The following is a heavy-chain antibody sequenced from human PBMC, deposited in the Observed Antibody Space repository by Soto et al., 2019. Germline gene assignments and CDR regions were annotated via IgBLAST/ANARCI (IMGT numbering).Heavy chain of an antibody. CDR1: GGSVSSGSYY. J-gene: IGHJ3*02. CDR2: IYYSGST. CDR3: ARDYSNYANDAFDI. D-gene: IGHD4-4*01. V-gene: IGHV4-61*01. Sequence: SETLSLTCTVSGGSVSSGSYYWSWIRQPPGKGLEWIGYIYYSGSTNYNPSLKSRVTISVDMSKNQFSLKLSSVTAADTAVYYCARDYSNYANDAFDIWGQGTMVTVSS.